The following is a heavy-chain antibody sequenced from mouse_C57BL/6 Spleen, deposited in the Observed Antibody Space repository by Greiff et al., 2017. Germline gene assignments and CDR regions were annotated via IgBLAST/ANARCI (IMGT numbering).Heavy chain of an antibody. J-gene: IGHJ2*01. V-gene: IGHV1-5*01. CDR3: TRAGGNYESYFDY. CDR1: GYTFTSYW. D-gene: IGHD2-1*01. CDR2: IYPGNSDT. Sequence: VQLQQSGTVLARPGASVKMSCKTSGYTFTSYWMHWVKQRPGQGLEWIGAIYPGNSDTSYNQKLKGKGKLTAVTSASTAYMELSSLTNEDSAVYYCTRAGGNYESYFDYWGQGTTLTVSS.